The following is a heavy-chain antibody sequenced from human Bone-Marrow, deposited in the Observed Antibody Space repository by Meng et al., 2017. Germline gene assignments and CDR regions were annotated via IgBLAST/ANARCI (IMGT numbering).Heavy chain of an antibody. D-gene: IGHD6-6*01. CDR1: GGSFSGYY. J-gene: IGHJ4*02. CDR2: INHSGSN. Sequence: SQTLSLTCAVYGGSFSGYYWSWIRQPPGKGLEWIGEINHSGSNNYNPSLKSRVTISVDMSKNQFSLKLSSVTAADTAVYYCARGKSLAAQFNYWGQGTLVTVSS. V-gene: IGHV4-34*01. CDR3: ARGKSLAAQFNY.